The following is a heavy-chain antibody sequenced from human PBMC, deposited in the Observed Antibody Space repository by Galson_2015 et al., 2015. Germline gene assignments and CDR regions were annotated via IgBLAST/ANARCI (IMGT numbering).Heavy chain of an antibody. V-gene: IGHV3-21*01. CDR3: TRQLGIGSRYPDS. CDR2: ISARSPFI. J-gene: IGHJ4*02. Sequence: SLRLSCAASGFPFSSYPMNWVRQAPGKGLQWVSSISARSPFIYYSDSVKSRFTISGDTAKNSLYLQMNSLRGDDTDVYYCTRQLGIGSRYPDSWGQGTLVAVSS. D-gene: IGHD7-27*01. CDR1: GFPFSSYP.